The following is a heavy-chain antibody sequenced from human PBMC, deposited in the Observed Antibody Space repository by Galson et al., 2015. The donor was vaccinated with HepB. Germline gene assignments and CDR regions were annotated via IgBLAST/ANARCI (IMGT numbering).Heavy chain of an antibody. CDR1: GYSFSSYW. D-gene: IGHD2-15*01. J-gene: IGHJ6*02. Sequence: QSGAEVKKPGESLKISCKGFGYSFSSYWIGWVRQMPGKGLQWMGAIYPGDSETRDRPSFQGQVSISADQSMSTAYLQWSSLKASDTAMYFCARLGYCSGGGCYSSHHYSGMDVWGQGATVTVSS. V-gene: IGHV5-51*03. CDR2: IYPGDSET. CDR3: ARLGYCSGGGCYSSHHYSGMDV.